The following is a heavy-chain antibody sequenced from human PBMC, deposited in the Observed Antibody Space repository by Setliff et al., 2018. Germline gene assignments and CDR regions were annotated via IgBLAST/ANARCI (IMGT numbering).Heavy chain of an antibody. CDR1: GGSISSFPYY. D-gene: IGHD3-22*01. CDR3: ARASHSYGSPNWFDP. CDR2: IFYNGNT. J-gene: IGHJ5*02. Sequence: SETLSLTCTLSGGSISSFPYYGGWIRQHPEMGLEWIGYIFYNGNTFYNPSLQSRVTISVDTSKNQFSLKLTSLNAADSAVYYCARASHSYGSPNWFDPWGPGTLVTVSS. V-gene: IGHV4-31*03.